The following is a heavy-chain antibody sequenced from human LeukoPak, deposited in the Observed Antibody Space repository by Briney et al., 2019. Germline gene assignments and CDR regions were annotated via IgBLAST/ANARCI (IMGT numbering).Heavy chain of an antibody. Sequence: SETLSLTCAVYGGSFSGYYWSWIRQPPGKGLEWIGEINHSGSTNYNPSLKSRVTISVDTSKNQFSLRLSSVTAADTAVYYCARGLDCDAFDIWGQGTMVTVSS. J-gene: IGHJ3*02. V-gene: IGHV4-34*01. D-gene: IGHD3/OR15-3a*01. CDR3: ARGLDCDAFDI. CDR1: GGSFSGYY. CDR2: INHSGST.